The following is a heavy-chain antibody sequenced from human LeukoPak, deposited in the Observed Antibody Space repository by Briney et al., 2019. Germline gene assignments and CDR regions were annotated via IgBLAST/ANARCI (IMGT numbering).Heavy chain of an antibody. CDR3: AREGYYSAMDV. CDR1: GFTFSSYS. CDR2: IGSSISYI. Sequence: PGGSVKLSCAASGFTFSSYSMKWVRQAPGKGLEWVSFIGSSISYISYADSVQGRFTISRDTANNSLYLQMNSLRADDTAVYYCAREGYYSAMDVWGQGTTVTVSS. V-gene: IGHV3-21*04. J-gene: IGHJ6*02.